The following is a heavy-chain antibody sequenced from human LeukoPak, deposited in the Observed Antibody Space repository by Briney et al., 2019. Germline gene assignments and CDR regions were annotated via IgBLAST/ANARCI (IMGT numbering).Heavy chain of an antibody. J-gene: IGHJ5*02. CDR3: ARGRATVTTNWFDP. D-gene: IGHD4-17*01. CDR2: IYYSGST. CDR1: GGSISSGGYY. Sequence: SQTLSLTCTVSGGSISSGGYYWSWIRQHPGKGLEWIGYIYYSGSTYYNPSLKSRVTISVDTSKNQFSLKLSSVTAADTAVYYCARGRATVTTNWFDPWGQGTLVTVSS. V-gene: IGHV4-31*03.